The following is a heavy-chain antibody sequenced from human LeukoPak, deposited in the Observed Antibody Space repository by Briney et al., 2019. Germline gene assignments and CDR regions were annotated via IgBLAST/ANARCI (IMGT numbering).Heavy chain of an antibody. CDR1: GFTFSSYA. J-gene: IGHJ4*02. D-gene: IGHD6-19*01. Sequence: PGGSLRLSCAASGFTFSSYAMSWVRQAPGKGLEWVSAISGSGGSTYYADSVKGRFTISRDNSKNTLYLKMNCLRAEDTAVYYCAKRNRIAVAGSVFDYWGQGTLVTVSS. CDR3: AKRNRIAVAGSVFDY. V-gene: IGHV3-23*01. CDR2: ISGSGGST.